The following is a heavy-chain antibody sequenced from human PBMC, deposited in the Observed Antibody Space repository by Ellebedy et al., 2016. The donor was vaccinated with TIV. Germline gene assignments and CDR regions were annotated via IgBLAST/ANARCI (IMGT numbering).Heavy chain of an antibody. V-gene: IGHV1-46*01. D-gene: IGHD1-20*01. CDR1: GYTFTPYY. CDR2: INPGGGGT. CDR3: ARDLTGTTDYDGIDV. J-gene: IGHJ6*02. Sequence: ASVKVSCKTSGYTFTPYYIHWVRQAPGQGLEWIGIINPGGGGTTYAQKFQGRLTVTRDASTSTVYMELNGLRSEDTAVYFCARDLTGTTDYDGIDVWGQGTTVTVSS.